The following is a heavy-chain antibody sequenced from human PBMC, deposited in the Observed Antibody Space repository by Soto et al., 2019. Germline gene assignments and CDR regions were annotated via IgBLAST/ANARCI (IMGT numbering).Heavy chain of an antibody. J-gene: IGHJ5*02. CDR2: FDPEDGET. CDR3: AKDLASGSSNGRYWWFDP. V-gene: IGHV1-24*01. CDR1: GYTLTELS. D-gene: IGHD1-26*01. Sequence: ASVKVSCKVSGYTLTELSMHWVRQAPGKGLEWMGGFDPEDGETIYAQKFQGRVTMPEDTSTDTAYMELSSLRSEDTAVYYCAKDLASGSSNGRYWWFDPWGQGNLVTVSS.